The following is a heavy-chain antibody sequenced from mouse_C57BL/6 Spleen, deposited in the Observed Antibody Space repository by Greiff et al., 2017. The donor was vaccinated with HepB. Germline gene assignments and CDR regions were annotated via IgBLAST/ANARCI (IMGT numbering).Heavy chain of an antibody. D-gene: IGHD2-2*01. V-gene: IGHV1-59*01. CDR2: IDPSDSYT. CDR1: GYTFTSHW. CDR3: ARGYDLFFDY. Sequence: QVQLQQPGAELVRPGTSVKLSCKASGYTFTSHWMHWVKQRPGQGLEWIGVIDPSDSYTNYNQKFKGKATLTVDTSSSTAYMQLSSLTSEDSAVYYCARGYDLFFDYWGQGTTLTVSS. J-gene: IGHJ2*01.